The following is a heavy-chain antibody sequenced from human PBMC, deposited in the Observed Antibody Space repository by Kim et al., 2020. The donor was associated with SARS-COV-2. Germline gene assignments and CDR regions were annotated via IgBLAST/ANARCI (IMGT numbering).Heavy chain of an antibody. V-gene: IGHV4-39*01. CDR1: GGSFSSSSYY. Sequence: SETLSHTCTVSGGSFSSSSYYWGWIRQPPGKGLEWIGSVYFSGSAYYNPSLKSRLTISVDTSNSQFSLKLNSVTAADTAVYYCARFHSGSSDFWGQGTL. D-gene: IGHD1-26*01. CDR3: ARFHSGSSDF. CDR2: VYFSGSA. J-gene: IGHJ4*02.